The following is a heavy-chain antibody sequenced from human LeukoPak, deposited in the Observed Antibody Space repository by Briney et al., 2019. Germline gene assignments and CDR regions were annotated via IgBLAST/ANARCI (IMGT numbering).Heavy chain of an antibody. J-gene: IGHJ4*02. D-gene: IGHD6-13*01. CDR1: GYTFTSYG. Sequence: ASVKVSCKASGYTFTSYGISWVRQAPGQGLEWMGWTSAYNGNTNYAQKLQGRVTMTTDTSTSTAYMELRSLRSDDTAVYYCARDWGSSWYPSYFDYWGQGTLVTVSS. V-gene: IGHV1-18*01. CDR2: TSAYNGNT. CDR3: ARDWGSSWYPSYFDY.